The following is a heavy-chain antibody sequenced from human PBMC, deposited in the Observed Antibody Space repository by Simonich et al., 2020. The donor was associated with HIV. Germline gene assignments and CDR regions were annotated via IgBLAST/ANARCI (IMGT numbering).Heavy chain of an antibody. V-gene: IGHV4-34*01. D-gene: IGHD4-17*01. J-gene: IGHJ4*02. CDR3: ARRHPTTVTTPYFDY. CDR2: INHSGTP. CDR1: GGSFSGYY. Sequence: QVQLQQWGAGLLKPSETLSLTCAVYGGSFSGYYWSWNRQPPGKGLEWIGEINHSGTPNYNPPLKSRVPISVDTSKNQFSLKLSSVTAADTAVYYCARRHPTTVTTPYFDYWGQGTLVTVSS.